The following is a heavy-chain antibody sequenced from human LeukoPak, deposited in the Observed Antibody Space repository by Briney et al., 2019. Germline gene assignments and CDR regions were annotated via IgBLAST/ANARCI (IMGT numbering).Heavy chain of an antibody. J-gene: IGHJ4*02. D-gene: IGHD2-21*01. CDR1: GFAFSDYH. CDR2: ITVSGDSK. CDR3: ARIIQGPYSFDQ. Sequence: GGSLRLSCEASGFAFSDYHMSWIRQAPGRGLEWISYITVSGDSKYYADSVKGRFTISRDNARRSLHLQMSRLTADDTAVYFCARIIQGPYSFDQWGQGTLVAVSS. V-gene: IGHV3-11*01.